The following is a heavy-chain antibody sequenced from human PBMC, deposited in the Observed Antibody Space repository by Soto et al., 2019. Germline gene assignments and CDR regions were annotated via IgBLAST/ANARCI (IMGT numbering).Heavy chain of an antibody. D-gene: IGHD2-21*02. CDR3: ARDLWGYCGTDCYPLDV. CDR1: GGSISRYY. CDR2: LYNAGST. Sequence: QVRLQESGPGLVKPSETLSLTCTVSGGSISRYYWSWIRQPPGKGLEWIGYLYNAGSTIYNPSLKSRGSISVDMSQNQFSLNLNYVTAADAAVYYCARDLWGYCGTDCYPLDVWGQGTTFTVSS. J-gene: IGHJ6*02. V-gene: IGHV4-59*01.